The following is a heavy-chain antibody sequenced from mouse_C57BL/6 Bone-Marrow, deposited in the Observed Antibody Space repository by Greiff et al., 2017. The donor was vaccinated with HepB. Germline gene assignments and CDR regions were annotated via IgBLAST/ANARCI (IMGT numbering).Heavy chain of an antibody. D-gene: IGHD2-2*01. CDR3: ARSTMVTTVVPPWFAY. J-gene: IGHJ3*01. Sequence: EVQLQQSGPGLVKPSQSLSLTCSVTGYSITSGYYWNWIRQFPGNKLEWMGYISYDGSNNYNPSLKNRISITRDTSKNQFFLKLNSVTTEDTATYYCARSTMVTTVVPPWFAYWGQGTLVTVSA. CDR1: GYSITSGYY. CDR2: ISYDGSN. V-gene: IGHV3-6*01.